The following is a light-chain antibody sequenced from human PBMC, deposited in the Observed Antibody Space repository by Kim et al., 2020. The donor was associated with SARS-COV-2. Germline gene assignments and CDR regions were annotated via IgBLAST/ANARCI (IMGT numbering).Light chain of an antibody. CDR1: TLPKQY. CDR3: QSADSSGTSVV. V-gene: IGLV3-25*03. Sequence: SYELTQPPSVSVSPGQTARITCSGATLPKQYAYWYQQKPGQAPVQVIYKDSERPSGIPERFSGSSSGTTVTLTISGVQAADEADYYCQSADSSGTSVVFSGGTQLTVL. J-gene: IGLJ2*01. CDR2: KDS.